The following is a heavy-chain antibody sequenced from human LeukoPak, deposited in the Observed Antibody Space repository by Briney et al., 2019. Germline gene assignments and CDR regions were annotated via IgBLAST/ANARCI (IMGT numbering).Heavy chain of an antibody. CDR1: EFTFSSYA. V-gene: IGHV3-23*01. J-gene: IGHJ4*02. D-gene: IGHD6-19*01. Sequence: GGSLRLSCAASEFTFSSYAMSWVRQAPGKGLEWVSAISGSGGSTYYADSVKGRFTISRDSSKNTLYLQMNSLRAEDTAVYYCAKSPRSSGSNYFDYWGQGTLVTVSS. CDR2: ISGSGGST. CDR3: AKSPRSSGSNYFDY.